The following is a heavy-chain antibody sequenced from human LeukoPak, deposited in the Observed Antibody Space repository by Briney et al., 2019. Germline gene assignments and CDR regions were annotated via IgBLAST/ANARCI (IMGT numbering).Heavy chain of an antibody. J-gene: IGHJ4*02. CDR3: ARDLFPYGDYFIN. V-gene: IGHV3-74*01. D-gene: IGHD4-17*01. Sequence: GGSLRLSCAASGLTFSSNWMHWVRQAPGKGLVWVSRISSDGSSPGYADSVRGRFTISRDNAKNTLYLQMTSLRVEDTGVYYCARDLFPYGDYFINWGQGTLVTVSS. CDR1: GLTFSSNW. CDR2: ISSDGSSP.